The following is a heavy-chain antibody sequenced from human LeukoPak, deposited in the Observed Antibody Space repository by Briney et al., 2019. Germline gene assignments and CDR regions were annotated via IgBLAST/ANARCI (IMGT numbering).Heavy chain of an antibody. D-gene: IGHD1-26*01. CDR3: ASSVGSTDY. J-gene: IGHJ4*02. Sequence: SETLSLTCAVYGESLSKYHWTWIRQSPGKGLEWIGEINHRGSTNLNPSLKSRVTLSVDTSKHQFSLKLTSVTAVDAAVYYCASSVGSTDYWGQGTLVTVSS. CDR1: GESLSKYH. V-gene: IGHV4-34*01. CDR2: INHRGST.